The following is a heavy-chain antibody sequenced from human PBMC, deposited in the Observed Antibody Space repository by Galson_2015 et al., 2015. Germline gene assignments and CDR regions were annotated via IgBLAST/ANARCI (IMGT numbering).Heavy chain of an antibody. V-gene: IGHV1-46*01. Sequence: QSGAEVKKPGESLKVSCKASGYTFTSYYMHWVRQAPGQGLERMGIINPSGGSTSYAQKFQGRVTMTRDTSTSTVYMELSSLRSEDTAVYYCARNRDGGYDYWGQGTLVTVSS. CDR1: GYTFTSYY. D-gene: IGHD5-12*01. J-gene: IGHJ4*02. CDR3: ARNRDGGYDY. CDR2: INPSGGST.